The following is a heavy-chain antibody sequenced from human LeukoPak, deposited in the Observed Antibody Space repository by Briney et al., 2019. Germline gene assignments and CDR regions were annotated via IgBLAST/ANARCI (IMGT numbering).Heavy chain of an antibody. J-gene: IGHJ4*02. CDR3: APFWRYSSSWYGYY. Sequence: SETLSLTCTVSGGSIRSYYWSWIRQPVGKGLEWIGRIYTSGSTNYNPSLKSRVTMSVDTSKNQFSLKLSSVTAADTAVYYCAPFWRYSSSWYGYYWGQGTLVTVSS. V-gene: IGHV4-4*07. CDR1: GGSIRSYY. CDR2: IYTSGST. D-gene: IGHD6-13*01.